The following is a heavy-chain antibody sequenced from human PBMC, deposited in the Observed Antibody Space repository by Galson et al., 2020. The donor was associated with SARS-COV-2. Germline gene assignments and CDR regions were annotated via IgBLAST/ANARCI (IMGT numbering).Heavy chain of an antibody. CDR2: MNPNSGNT. CDR3: ARGGGVVQNWFDP. J-gene: IGHJ5*02. Sequence: ASVKVSCKASGYTFTGYYMHWVRQAPGQGLEWMGWMNPNSGNTGYAQKFQGRVTMTRNTSISTAYMELSSLRSEDTAVYYCARGGGVVQNWFDPWGQGTLVTVSS. V-gene: IGHV1-8*02. D-gene: IGHD3-16*01. CDR1: GYTFTGYY.